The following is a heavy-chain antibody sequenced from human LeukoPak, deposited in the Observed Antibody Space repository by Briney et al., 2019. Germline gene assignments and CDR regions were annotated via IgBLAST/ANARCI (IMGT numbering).Heavy chain of an antibody. D-gene: IGHD5-12*01. CDR1: GFTFSSHS. CDR3: ARGGNIVATISAS. CDR2: TSGSGSYI. J-gene: IGHJ5*02. Sequence: PGGSLTLSCAASGFTFSSHSMNWVRQAPGKGLEWVSSTSGSGSYIFYADSLKGRFTISRDNAKNSLYLQMNSLRVEDTAVYYCARGGNIVATISASWGQGALVTVSS. V-gene: IGHV3-21*06.